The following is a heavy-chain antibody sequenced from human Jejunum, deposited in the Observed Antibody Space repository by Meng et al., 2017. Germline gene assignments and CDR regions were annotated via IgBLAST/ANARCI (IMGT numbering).Heavy chain of an antibody. V-gene: IGHV4-4*02. CDR1: GGSISSSNW. CDR3: ARHDLFTI. D-gene: IGHD3-10*01. J-gene: IGHJ4*02. CDR2: IYYSGST. Sequence: QVQLQESGPGLVKSSGTLSLTCGVSGGSISSSNWWSWVRQPPGKGLEWIGSIYYSGSTYYNPSLKSRVTISVDTSKNQFSLKLSSVTAADTAVYYCARHDLFTIWGQGTLVTVSS.